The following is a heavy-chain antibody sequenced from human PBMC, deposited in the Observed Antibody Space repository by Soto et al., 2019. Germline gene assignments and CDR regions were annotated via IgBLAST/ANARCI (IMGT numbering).Heavy chain of an antibody. J-gene: IGHJ6*02. Sequence: GGSLRLSCAASGFPFSSYWMHWVRQAPGKGLEWVSGISWNSGSIGYADSVKGRFTISRDNAKNSLYLQMDNLRIEDTAVYYCVRGASGGNSANYYGLDVWGQGTTVTVSS. D-gene: IGHD2-21*02. CDR3: VRGASGGNSANYYGLDV. V-gene: IGHV3-74*01. CDR2: ISWNSGSI. CDR1: GFPFSSYW.